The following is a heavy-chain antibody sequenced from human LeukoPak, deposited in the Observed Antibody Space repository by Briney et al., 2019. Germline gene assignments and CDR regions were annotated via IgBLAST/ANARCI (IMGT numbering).Heavy chain of an antibody. CDR1: GFTFSSYS. CDR3: ARDYSSSSFDY. D-gene: IGHD6-6*01. CDR2: ITSSGSYI. Sequence: GGSLRLSCAASGFTFSSYSMNWVRQAPGKGLEWVSSITSSGSYIYYADSLKVRFTISRDNAKNSLYLQMNSLRAEATAVYYRARDYSSSSFDYWGQGTLVTVSS. J-gene: IGHJ4*02. V-gene: IGHV3-21*01.